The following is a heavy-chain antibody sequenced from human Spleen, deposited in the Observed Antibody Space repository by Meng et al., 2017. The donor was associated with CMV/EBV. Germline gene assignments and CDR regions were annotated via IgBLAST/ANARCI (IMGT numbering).Heavy chain of an antibody. Sequence: GESLKISCAASGFTFSSYSMNWVRQAPGKGLECVSSISSSSSYIYYADSVKGRFTISRDNAKNSLYLQMNSLRAEDTAVYYCARGGEYQLLSYDYWGQGTLVTVSS. V-gene: IGHV3-21*01. CDR3: ARGGEYQLLSYDY. D-gene: IGHD2-2*01. J-gene: IGHJ4*02. CDR1: GFTFSSYS. CDR2: ISSSSSYI.